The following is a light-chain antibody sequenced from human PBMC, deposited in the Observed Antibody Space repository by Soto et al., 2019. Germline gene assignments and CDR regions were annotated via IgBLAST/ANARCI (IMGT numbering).Light chain of an antibody. V-gene: IGKV3-11*01. CDR3: QHRSSWPRS. Sequence: DIVLTQSPATLSLSPGDRATLSCRASQSVGTSLAWYKQQPGQAPRLLIHDAAYRASGIPERFRGSGSGTAFSLSISSLEPDDFALYYCQHRSSWPRSFGRGTKVEV. CDR2: DAA. J-gene: IGKJ1*01. CDR1: QSVGTS.